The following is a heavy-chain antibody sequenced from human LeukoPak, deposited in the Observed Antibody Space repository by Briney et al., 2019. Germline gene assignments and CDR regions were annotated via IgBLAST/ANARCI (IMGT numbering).Heavy chain of an antibody. CDR2: ISYDGRNE. J-gene: IGHJ3*01. Sequence: GGSLRLSCTGSGFTFSYHALHWVRQAPGKGLQWLTVISYDGRNEYYADSVAGRFTISRDNSKNTVFLQLNSLRVEDAAIYYCARGEAYYNKNGLPGAALDFWGLGTLVTVSS. CDR1: GFTFSYHA. V-gene: IGHV3-30*04. CDR3: ARGEAYYNKNGLPGAALDF. D-gene: IGHD3-10*01.